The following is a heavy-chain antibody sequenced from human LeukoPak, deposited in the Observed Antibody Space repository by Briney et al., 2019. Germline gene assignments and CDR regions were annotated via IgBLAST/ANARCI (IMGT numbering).Heavy chain of an antibody. D-gene: IGHD1-1*01. CDR1: GFTFDDYG. CDR3: ARVGYWNDGYYYYMDV. J-gene: IGHJ6*03. CDR2: INWNGGST. V-gene: IGHV3-20*04. Sequence: SGGSLRLSCAASGFTFDDYGMSWVRQAPGKGLEWVSGINWNGGSTGYADSMKGRFTISRDNAKNSLYLQMNSLRAEDTALYYCARVGYWNDGYYYYMDVWGKGTTVTVSS.